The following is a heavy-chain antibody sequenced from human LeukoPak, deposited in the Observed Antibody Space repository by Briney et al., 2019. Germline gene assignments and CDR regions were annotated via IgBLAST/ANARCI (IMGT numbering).Heavy chain of an antibody. Sequence: GGSLRLSCAASGFTVGSSYMGWVRQAPGKGLEWVSVIYSGGSTYYSDSVKGRFTISRDNSKNTLFLQMNSLRAGDTAVYYCARGTVTMVDYWGQGTLVTVSS. CDR2: IYSGGST. CDR1: GFTVGSSY. J-gene: IGHJ4*02. V-gene: IGHV3-66*01. CDR3: ARGTVTMVDY. D-gene: IGHD3-10*01.